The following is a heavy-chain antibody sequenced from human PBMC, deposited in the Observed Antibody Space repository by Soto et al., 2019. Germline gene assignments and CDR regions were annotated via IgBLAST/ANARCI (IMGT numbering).Heavy chain of an antibody. CDR2: ISYDGSNK. D-gene: IGHD6-13*01. V-gene: IGHV3-30*18. CDR1: GFTFRSYG. CDR3: AKDQSSLWENLDY. Sequence: GGSLRLSCAASGFTFRSYGMHWVRQAPGKGLEWLAVISYDGSNKYYADSVKGRFTISRDNSKNALYLQMNSLRAEDTAVYYCAKDQSSLWENLDYWGQGTLVTVSS. J-gene: IGHJ4*02.